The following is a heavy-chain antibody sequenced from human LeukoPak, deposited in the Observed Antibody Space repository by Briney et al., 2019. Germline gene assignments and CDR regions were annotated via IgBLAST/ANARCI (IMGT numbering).Heavy chain of an antibody. V-gene: IGHV3-7*01. J-gene: IGHJ4*02. CDR2: IKQDGSEK. CDR3: AREGYDYDPPGC. Sequence: GGSLRLSCAASGFTFSNYWMSWVRQAPGKGLEWVANIKQDGSEKYYVDSVKGRFTISSDNAKNSLYLQMNSLRAEDTAVYYCAREGYDYDPPGCWGQGTLVTVSS. D-gene: IGHD3-16*01. CDR1: GFTFSNYW.